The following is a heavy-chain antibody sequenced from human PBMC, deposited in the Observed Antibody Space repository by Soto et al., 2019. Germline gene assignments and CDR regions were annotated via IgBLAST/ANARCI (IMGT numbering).Heavy chain of an antibody. CDR1: GVSFSGYA. CDR3: ASASSTSWLYYFDY. J-gene: IGHJ4*02. V-gene: IGHV1-69*13. Sequence: SVKVSCKASGVSFSGYAFSWVRQAPGQGLEWMGGIMPLFGKPDYAQKFQGRVTITADESTSTTYMELSSLRSEDTALYFCASASSTSWLYYFDYWGQGTRVTAPQ. D-gene: IGHD2-2*01. CDR2: IMPLFGKP.